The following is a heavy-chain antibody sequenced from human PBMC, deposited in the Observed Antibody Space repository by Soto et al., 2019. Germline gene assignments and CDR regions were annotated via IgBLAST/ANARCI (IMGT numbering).Heavy chain of an antibody. V-gene: IGHV3-30*18. D-gene: IGHD4-17*01. CDR2: ISYDGTDK. CDR3: AKYFGDWSDS. Sequence: QVHLVESGGGVVQPGRSLTISCVGSGFAFSTYGMHWIRQAPAKGLEWVALISYDGTDKYYADSVKGRFSITRDNSKQTLSRQMDSLRTEDTAVYYCAKYFGDWSDSLGQGTLVKVSS. J-gene: IGHJ5*01. CDR1: GFAFSTYG.